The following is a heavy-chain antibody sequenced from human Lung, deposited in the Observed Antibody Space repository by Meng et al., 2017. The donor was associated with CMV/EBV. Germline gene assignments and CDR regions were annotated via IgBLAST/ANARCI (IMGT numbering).Heavy chain of an antibody. CDR1: GYTFTSYG. J-gene: IGHJ4*01. CDR3: ARGPGIAVAGLFAY. CDR2: IIPIFGTA. V-gene: IGHV1-69*05. Sequence: SVXVSXKASGYTFTSYGISWVRQAPGQGLEWMGGIIPIFGTANYAQKFQGRVTITTDESTSTAYMELSSLRSEDTAVYYCARGPGIAVAGLFAYWGPGT. D-gene: IGHD6-19*01.